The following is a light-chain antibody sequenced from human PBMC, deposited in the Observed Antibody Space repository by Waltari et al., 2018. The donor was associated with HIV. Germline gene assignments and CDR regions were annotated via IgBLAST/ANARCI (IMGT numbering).Light chain of an antibody. CDR3: QQSYSTPPT. J-gene: IGKJ4*01. V-gene: IGKV1-39*01. Sequence: DIQITQSPSSLSASVGDRVTITCRASQSISSYLNWYQPKPGKAPKLLIYAASSLQSGVPSRFSGSGSGTDFTLTISSLQPEDFATYYCQQSYSTPPTFGGGTKVEIK. CDR2: AAS. CDR1: QSISSY.